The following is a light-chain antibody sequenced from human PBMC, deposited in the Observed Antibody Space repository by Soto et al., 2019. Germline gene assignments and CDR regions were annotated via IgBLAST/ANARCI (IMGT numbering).Light chain of an antibody. J-gene: IGKJ5*01. Sequence: EIVMTQSPATLSVSPGERATLSCRASQSVSRYLAWYQQKPGQAPRLLIYGASTRATDIPARFSGSGSGTEFTLTITSLQSEDFAVYYCKQYNDWPLITFGQGTRLEIK. V-gene: IGKV3-15*01. CDR1: QSVSRY. CDR2: GAS. CDR3: KQYNDWPLIT.